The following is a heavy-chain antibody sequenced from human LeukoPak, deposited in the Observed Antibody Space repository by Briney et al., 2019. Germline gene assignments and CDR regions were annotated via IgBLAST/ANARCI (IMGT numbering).Heavy chain of an antibody. D-gene: IGHD1-26*01. CDR3: ARDRRGSFYTFDL. J-gene: IGHJ6*02. Sequence: PSETLSLTCSVSGASINGFFWNWVRQTPEKGLEWIGYVSHRGATTSNPTLKSRVSITIDTSKSQISLTMTSVTAAGSALYYCARDRRGSFYTFDLWGPGTTVSVS. CDR2: VSHRGAT. V-gene: IGHV4-59*01. CDR1: GASINGFF.